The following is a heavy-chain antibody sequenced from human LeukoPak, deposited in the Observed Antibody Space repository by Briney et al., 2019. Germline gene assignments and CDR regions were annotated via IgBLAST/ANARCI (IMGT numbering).Heavy chain of an antibody. CDR3: ARAPAAGIQIGYFDL. V-gene: IGHV4-59*01. CDR1: GGSISSCY. CDR2: IYYSGST. Sequence: SETLSLTCTVSGGSISSCYWSWIRQPPGKGLEWIGYIYYSGSTNYNPSLKSRVTISVDTSKNQFSLKLSSVTAADTAVYYCARAPAAGIQIGYFDLWGRGTLVTGSS. J-gene: IGHJ2*01. D-gene: IGHD6-13*01.